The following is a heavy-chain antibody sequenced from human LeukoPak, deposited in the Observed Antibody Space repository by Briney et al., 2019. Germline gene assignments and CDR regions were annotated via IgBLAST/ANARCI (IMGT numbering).Heavy chain of an antibody. CDR3: ARGGGRSAFDI. CDR1: GFTFSNFW. Sequence: GGSLRLSCTASGFTFSNFWMGWVRQAPGKGLEWVANIKQDETEKFYLGSVKGRFTISRDNAKNSLYLQMNSLRVEDTAVYYCARGGGRSAFDIWGQGTMVTVSS. V-gene: IGHV3-7*03. CDR2: IKQDETEK. J-gene: IGHJ3*02. D-gene: IGHD3-3*01.